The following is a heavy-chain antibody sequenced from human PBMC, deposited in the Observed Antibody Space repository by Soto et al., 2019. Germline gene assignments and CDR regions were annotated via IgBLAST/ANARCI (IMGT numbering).Heavy chain of an antibody. V-gene: IGHV4-30-4*01. CDR1: GGSISSGDYY. CDR2: IYYSGST. Sequence: PSETLSLTCTGSGGSISSGDYYWSWIRQPPGKGLEWIGYIYYSGSTYYNPSLKSRVTISVDTSKNQFSLKLSSVTAADTAVYYCARAPYRFGELLYAFDYWGQGTLVSVSS. D-gene: IGHD3-10*01. J-gene: IGHJ4*02. CDR3: ARAPYRFGELLYAFDY.